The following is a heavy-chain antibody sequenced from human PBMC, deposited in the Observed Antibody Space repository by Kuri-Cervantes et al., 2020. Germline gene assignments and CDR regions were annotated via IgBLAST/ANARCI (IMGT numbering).Heavy chain of an antibody. Sequence: ASVKVSCKASGYTFTSYDINWVRQATGQGLEWMGWMNPNSGNTGYAQKFQGRVTMTRNTSISTAYMELSSLRSEDTAVYYCARSPMITFGGVIVTSSRADAFDIWGQGTMVTVSS. CDR2: MNPNSGNT. CDR1: GYTFTSYD. J-gene: IGHJ3*02. D-gene: IGHD3-16*02. CDR3: ARSPMITFGGVIVTSSRADAFDI. V-gene: IGHV1-8*01.